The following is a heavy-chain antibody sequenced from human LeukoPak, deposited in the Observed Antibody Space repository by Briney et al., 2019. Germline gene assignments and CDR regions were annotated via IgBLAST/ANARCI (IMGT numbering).Heavy chain of an antibody. D-gene: IGHD2-2*01. Sequence: ASVKVSCKASGYTFTGYYIHWVRQAPGQGLEWMGWINPNSGGTNYAQKFQGRVTMTRDTSISTAYMELSRLRSDDTAVYYCAREYCSSTSCLIRGDDAFDIWGQGTMVTVSS. J-gene: IGHJ3*02. CDR3: AREYCSSTSCLIRGDDAFDI. CDR1: GYTFTGYY. V-gene: IGHV1-2*02. CDR2: INPNSGGT.